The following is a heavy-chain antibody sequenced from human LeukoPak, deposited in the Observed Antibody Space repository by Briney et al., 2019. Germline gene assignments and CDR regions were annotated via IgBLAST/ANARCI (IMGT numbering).Heavy chain of an antibody. CDR3: AKDSSSYDWGYMDV. J-gene: IGHJ6*03. D-gene: IGHD3-22*01. Sequence: GGSLRLSCAASGLTFSTYAMSWVCQAPGKGLEWVSLIGGSDGRTRYADSVKGRFTISRDNSKNTLYLEMNSLRAEDTAVYYCAKDSSSYDWGYMDVWGKGTTVTISS. V-gene: IGHV3-23*01. CDR1: GLTFSTYA. CDR2: IGGSDGRT.